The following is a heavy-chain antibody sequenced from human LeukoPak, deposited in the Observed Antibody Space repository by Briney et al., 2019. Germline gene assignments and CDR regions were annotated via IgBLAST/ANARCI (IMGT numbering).Heavy chain of an antibody. D-gene: IGHD6-19*01. CDR1: GFTFSSYS. CDR2: ISSSSYI. V-gene: IGHV3-21*01. CDR3: ARDREKNSSGWYTLWNYYYGMDV. Sequence: GGSLRLSCAASGFTFSSYSMNWVRQAPGKGLEWVSSISSSSYIYYADSVKGRFTISRDNAKNSLYLQMNSLRAEDTAVYYCARDREKNSSGWYTLWNYYYGMDVWGQGTTVTVSS. J-gene: IGHJ6*02.